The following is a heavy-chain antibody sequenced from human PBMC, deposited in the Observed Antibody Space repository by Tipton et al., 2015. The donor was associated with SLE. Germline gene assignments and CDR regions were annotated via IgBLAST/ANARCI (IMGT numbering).Heavy chain of an antibody. Sequence: SLRLSCAASGFSFSRNGMHWVRQAPGKGLEWVSFIQYDGSNRQHADSVEGRIIISRDNSKNTLYLQMNRLRAEDTAVYYCARFSGGRIDYWGQGTLVTVSS. J-gene: IGHJ4*02. CDR3: ARFSGGRIDY. V-gene: IGHV3-30*12. CDR2: IQYDGSNR. D-gene: IGHD6-25*01. CDR1: GFSFSRNG.